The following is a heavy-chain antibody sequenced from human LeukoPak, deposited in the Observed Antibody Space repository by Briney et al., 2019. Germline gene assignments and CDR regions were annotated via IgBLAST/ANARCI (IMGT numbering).Heavy chain of an antibody. V-gene: IGHV3-30*18. D-gene: IGHD4-17*01. CDR3: AKVGRNYGDYNGWFDP. CDR1: GFILTDYG. CDR2: MSYDGGNK. J-gene: IGHJ5*02. Sequence: PGGSLRLSCAASGFILTDYGMHWVRQAPGKGLDRVAFMSYDGGNKYYADSVKGRFTISRDNSKNTLYLQMNTLRAEDTAVYYCAKVGRNYGDYNGWFDPWGQGTLVTVSS.